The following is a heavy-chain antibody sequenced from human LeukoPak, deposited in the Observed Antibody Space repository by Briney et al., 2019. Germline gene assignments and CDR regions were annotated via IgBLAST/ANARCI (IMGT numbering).Heavy chain of an antibody. J-gene: IGHJ4*02. CDR3: ARDLVPIMITFGGVIVQYFDY. CDR1: GGSISSYY. Sequence: PSETLPLTCTVSGGSISSYYWSWIRQPAGKGLEWIGRIYTSGSTNYNPSLKSRVTMSVDTSKNQFSLKLSSVTAADTAVYYCARDLVPIMITFGGVIVQYFDYWGQGTLVTVSS. D-gene: IGHD3-16*02. V-gene: IGHV4-4*07. CDR2: IYTSGST.